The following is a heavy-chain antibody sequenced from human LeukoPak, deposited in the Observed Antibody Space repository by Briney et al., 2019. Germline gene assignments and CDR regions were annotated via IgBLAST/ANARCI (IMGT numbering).Heavy chain of an antibody. V-gene: IGHV3-23*01. CDR3: AKRVNGAFDI. CDR1: GFNFGSYD. CDR2: INTDGSNT. Sequence: GGSLRLSCAASGFNFGSYDMNWVRQAPGKGLEYVSTINTDGSNTWYADSVKGRFTISKDNSKSTVFLQMNNLRHEDTATYYCAKRVNGAFDIWGQGTMVSVSS. J-gene: IGHJ3*02.